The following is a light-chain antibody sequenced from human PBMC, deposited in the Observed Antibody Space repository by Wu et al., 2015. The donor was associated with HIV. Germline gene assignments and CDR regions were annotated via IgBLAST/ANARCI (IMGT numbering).Light chain of an antibody. Sequence: DIQMTQSPSSLSASVGDRVTITCQASQDISNYLNWYQQKPGKPPKFLIYDASNLETGVPSRFSGSGSGTDFTFTISSLQPEDIATYYCQQYDNLPWTFGQGTKVEIK. CDR1: QDISNY. CDR3: QQYDNLPWT. CDR2: DAS. V-gene: IGKV1-33*01. J-gene: IGKJ1*01.